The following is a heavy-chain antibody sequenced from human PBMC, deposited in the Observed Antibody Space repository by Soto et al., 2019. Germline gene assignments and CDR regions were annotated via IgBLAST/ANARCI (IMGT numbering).Heavy chain of an antibody. D-gene: IGHD3-22*01. CDR3: AKDRYYDSSGYFLLTRF. Sequence: PGGSLRLSCAASGFTFSSYAMSWVRQAPGKGLEWVSAISGSGGSTYYADSVKGRFTISRDNSKNTLYLQMNSLRAEDTAVYYCAKDRYYDSSGYFLLTRFGGQGTLVTVSS. V-gene: IGHV3-23*01. J-gene: IGHJ1*01. CDR1: GFTFSSYA. CDR2: ISGSGGST.